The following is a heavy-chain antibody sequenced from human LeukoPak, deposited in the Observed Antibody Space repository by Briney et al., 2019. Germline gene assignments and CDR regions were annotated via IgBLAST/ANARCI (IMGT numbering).Heavy chain of an antibody. CDR1: GFAFSTYW. D-gene: IGHD1-26*01. CDR3: ARVRPGDADS. J-gene: IGHJ5*01. Sequence: AGSLRLSCAASGFAFSTYWMTWVRQAPEMGLEWVASISQDGGGTYYGDSVKGRFTISRDNAKNSLYLQMNSLRADDTAVYYCARVRPGDADSWGQGTLVSVSS. V-gene: IGHV3-7*01. CDR2: ISQDGGGT.